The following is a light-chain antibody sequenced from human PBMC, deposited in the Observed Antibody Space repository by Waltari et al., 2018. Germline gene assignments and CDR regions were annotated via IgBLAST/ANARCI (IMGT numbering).Light chain of an antibody. CDR3: APWDDSLSGWV. J-gene: IGLJ3*02. V-gene: IGLV1-47*01. CDR2: RNN. CDR1: SPTIGNHS. Sequence: QSVLTQPPSASGAPGQRVPIPCSGSSPTIGNHSGPWYQQPPGTVPKLLIHRNNQRASGVPDRFSGSKSGTSASLAISGLRSEDEAYYYCAPWDDSLSGWVFGGGTKLTVL.